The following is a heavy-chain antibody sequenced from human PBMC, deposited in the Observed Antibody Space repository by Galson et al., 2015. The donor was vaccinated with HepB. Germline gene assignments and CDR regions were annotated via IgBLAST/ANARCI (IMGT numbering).Heavy chain of an antibody. J-gene: IGHJ3*02. CDR2: ISGSSSTI. V-gene: IGHV3-48*04. CDR1: GFTFSSYS. D-gene: IGHD3-10*01. CDR3: ARDYYGSGSFGGDAFDI. Sequence: SPRLSCAASGFTFSSYSMNWVRQAPGKGLEWVSYISGSSSTIFYANSVKGRFTISRDNAKNSLYLQMNSLRAEDTAVYYCARDYYGSGSFGGDAFDIWGQGTMVTVSS.